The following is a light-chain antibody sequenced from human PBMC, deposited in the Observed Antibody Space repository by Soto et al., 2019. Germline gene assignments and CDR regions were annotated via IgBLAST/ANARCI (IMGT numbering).Light chain of an antibody. V-gene: IGKV1-27*01. CDR2: AAS. CDR3: QKYNSAPRT. CDR1: QGISNY. Sequence: DMQMTQSPSSLSASVGDRVTITRRASQGISNYLAWYQQKPGKVPKLLIYAASTLQSGVPSRFSGSGSGTDFTLTISSLQPEDVATYYCQKYNSAPRTFGPGTKVDIK. J-gene: IGKJ3*01.